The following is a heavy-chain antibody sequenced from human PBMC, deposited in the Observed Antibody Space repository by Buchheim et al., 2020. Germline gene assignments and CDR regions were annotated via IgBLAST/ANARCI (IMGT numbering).Heavy chain of an antibody. CDR2: IYYSGST. CDR1: GGSISSYY. CDR3: AREETINNWFDP. Sequence: QVQLQESGPGLVKPSETLSLTCTVSGGSISSYYWSWIRQPPGKGLEWIGYIYYSGSTNYNPSLKSRVTISVDTSKNQFSLKLSSVTAADTVVYYCAREETINNWFDPWGQGTL. D-gene: IGHD4/OR15-4a*01. J-gene: IGHJ5*02. V-gene: IGHV4-59*01.